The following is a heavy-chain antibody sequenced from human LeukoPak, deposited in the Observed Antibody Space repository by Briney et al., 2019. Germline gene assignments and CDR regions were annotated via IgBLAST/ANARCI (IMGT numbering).Heavy chain of an antibody. CDR2: INPNGGGT. CDR1: GYTFTDYY. Sequence: ASVVVSCKPSGYTFTDYYTHWVRQAPGQGLEWMGWINPNGGGTTYAQKFQARVTMARDTSITTVHMELSSLRSDDTAVYYCARGRGIALAGTRFDFWGRGTLVTVSS. D-gene: IGHD6-19*01. J-gene: IGHJ4*02. CDR3: ARGRGIALAGTRFDF. V-gene: IGHV1-2*02.